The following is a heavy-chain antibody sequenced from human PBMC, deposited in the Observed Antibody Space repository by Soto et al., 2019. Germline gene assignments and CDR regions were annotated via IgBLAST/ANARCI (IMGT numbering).Heavy chain of an antibody. CDR1: GFTFSSYA. Sequence: EVQLLESGGGLVQPGGSLRLSCAASGFTFSSYAMSWVRQAPGKGLEWVSAISGSGGSTYYADSVKGQFPIPRDNSKNTLYLQMNSLRAEDTAVYYCAKDALAVAGTKEYWGQGTLVTVFS. CDR2: ISGSGGST. CDR3: AKDALAVAGTKEY. J-gene: IGHJ4*02. D-gene: IGHD6-19*01. V-gene: IGHV3-23*01.